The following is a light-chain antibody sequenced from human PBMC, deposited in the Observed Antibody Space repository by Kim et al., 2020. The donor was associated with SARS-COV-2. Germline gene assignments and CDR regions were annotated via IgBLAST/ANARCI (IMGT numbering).Light chain of an antibody. CDR2: GKN. CDR1: SLRSYY. CDR3: NSRDSSGNYWV. V-gene: IGLV3-19*01. J-gene: IGLJ3*02. Sequence: SSELTQDPAVSVALGQTVRITCQGDSLRSYYASWYQQKPGPAPVLVIFGKNNRPSGIPDRFSGSSSGNTASLTITGAQAEDEADFYCNSRDSSGNYWVFG.